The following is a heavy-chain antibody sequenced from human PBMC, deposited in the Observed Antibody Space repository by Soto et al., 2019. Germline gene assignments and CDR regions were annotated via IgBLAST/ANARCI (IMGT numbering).Heavy chain of an antibody. D-gene: IGHD6-13*01. J-gene: IGHJ5*02. Sequence: SETLSLTCPVSGGSISSGDYYWSWIRQPPGKGLEWIGYIYYSGSTYYNPSLKSRVTISVDTSKNQFSLKLSSVTAADTAVYYCARASRAAAGFSKLYNWFDPWGQGTLVTVSS. V-gene: IGHV4-30-4*01. CDR1: GGSISSGDYY. CDR3: ARASRAAAGFSKLYNWFDP. CDR2: IYYSGST.